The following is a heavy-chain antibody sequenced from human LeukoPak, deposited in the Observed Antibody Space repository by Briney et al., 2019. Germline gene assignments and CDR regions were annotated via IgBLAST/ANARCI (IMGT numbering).Heavy chain of an antibody. CDR2: ISGSGGST. D-gene: IGHD2-2*01. Sequence: GGSLRLSCAASGFTFSSYAMSWVRQAPGKGLEWVSAISGSGGSTYYADSVKGRFTISRDNSKNTLYLQMNSLRAEDTAVYYCAKDPRGVVVPAADNWGQGALVTVSS. V-gene: IGHV3-23*01. CDR3: AKDPRGVVVPAADN. CDR1: GFTFSSYA. J-gene: IGHJ4*02.